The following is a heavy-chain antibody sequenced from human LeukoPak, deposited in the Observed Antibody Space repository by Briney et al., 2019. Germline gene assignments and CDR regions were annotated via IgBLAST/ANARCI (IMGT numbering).Heavy chain of an antibody. J-gene: IGHJ4*02. V-gene: IGHV3-30*04. CDR1: GFTFSDCP. D-gene: IGHD3-10*01. CDR2: IGYDGIHK. CDR3: ARDFIRGPPDYLDH. Sequence: PGGSLRLSCAASGFTFSDCPFHWVRQAPGKGLEWVAVIGYDGIHKYITDSLKGRFTISRDDSKNTLYLQMDSLRAEDTAVYYCARDFIRGPPDYLDHWGQGTLVTVSS.